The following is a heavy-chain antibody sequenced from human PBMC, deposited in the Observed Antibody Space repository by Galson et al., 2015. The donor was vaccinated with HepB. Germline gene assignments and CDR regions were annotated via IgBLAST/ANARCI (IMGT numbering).Heavy chain of an antibody. CDR1: GYSFTNYW. V-gene: IGHV5-51*01. Sequence: QSGAEVKKPGESLRISCKASGYSFTNYWIVWVRQMPGKGLEWMGMIKSGESDTRYSPSFQGQVIISVDESSSTAYLQWSSLKASDTAFYYCVRSHGAYWGQGTLVTVSS. D-gene: IGHD4/OR15-4a*01. CDR2: IKSGESDT. J-gene: IGHJ4*02. CDR3: VRSHGAY.